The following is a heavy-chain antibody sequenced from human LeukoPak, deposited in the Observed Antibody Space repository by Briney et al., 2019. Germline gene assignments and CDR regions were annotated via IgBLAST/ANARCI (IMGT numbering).Heavy chain of an antibody. CDR3: ARHRDVDTATEFDY. Sequence: GESLQISCQGSGHSFTSYWIGWVRQMPGKGLEWMGIIYPGDSDTRYSPSFQGQVTISADKSISTAYLQWSSLKASDTAMYYCARHRDVDTATEFDYWGQGTLVTVSS. J-gene: IGHJ4*02. CDR1: GHSFTSYW. CDR2: IYPGDSDT. V-gene: IGHV5-51*01. D-gene: IGHD5-18*01.